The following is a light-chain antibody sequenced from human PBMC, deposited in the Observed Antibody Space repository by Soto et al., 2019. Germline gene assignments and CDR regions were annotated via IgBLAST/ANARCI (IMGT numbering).Light chain of an antibody. Sequence: QSALTQPPSASGSPGQSVTISCSGTKTDIGVYDFVSWYQDHPGKAPRLIIYEVVQRPSGVPARFSGSKSGNTASLTVSGLQAADEADYFCKSYAGSNTYVFGRGTKLTVL. V-gene: IGLV2-8*01. CDR3: KSYAGSNTYV. CDR2: EVV. CDR1: KTDIGVYDF. J-gene: IGLJ1*01.